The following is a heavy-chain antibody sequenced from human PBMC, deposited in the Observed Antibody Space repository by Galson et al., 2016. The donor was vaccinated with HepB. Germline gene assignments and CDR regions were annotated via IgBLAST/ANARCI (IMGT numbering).Heavy chain of an antibody. Sequence: SLRLSCAASGFTVRTLYMSWVRQAPGKGLEWVSVIHSGGSTYHADSVKGRFTVSRDDSKNTVYLQMNSLRVEDPAIYYCAREGFNAFDVWGQGTVVTISS. CDR1: GFTVRTLY. D-gene: IGHD3-3*01. CDR3: AREGFNAFDV. CDR2: IHSGGST. J-gene: IGHJ3*01. V-gene: IGHV3-53*01.